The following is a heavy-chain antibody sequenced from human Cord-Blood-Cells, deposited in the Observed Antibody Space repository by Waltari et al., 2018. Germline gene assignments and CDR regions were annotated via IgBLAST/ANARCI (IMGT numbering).Heavy chain of an antibody. V-gene: IGHV3-30*18. CDR2: ISYDGSNK. CDR3: AKDIDANYGMDV. J-gene: IGHJ6*02. Sequence: QVQLVESGGGVVQPGRSLRLSCAASGFTFSSYGMHWVRQAPGKGLEWVAVISYDGSNKHYADSVKGRFTIARDNSKNTLYLQMNSLRAEDTAVYYCAKDIDANYGMDVWGQGTTVTVSS. CDR1: GFTFSSYG. D-gene: IGHD2-15*01.